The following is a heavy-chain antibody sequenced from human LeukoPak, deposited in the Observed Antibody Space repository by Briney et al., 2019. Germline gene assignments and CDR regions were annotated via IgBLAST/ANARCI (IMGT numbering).Heavy chain of an antibody. D-gene: IGHD3-10*01. CDR1: GGSITSSNYY. J-gene: IGHJ6*03. Sequence: PSETLSLTCTVSGGSITSSNYYWGWIRQPPGKGLEWIGTMYSSGSTYHNPSLKRRVTMSVDTSKNQFSLRLSSVTAADTAVYYCARPAAPGTFYYYMDVWGKGTTVTVSS. CDR3: ARPAAPGTFYYYMDV. CDR2: MYSSGST. V-gene: IGHV4-39*01.